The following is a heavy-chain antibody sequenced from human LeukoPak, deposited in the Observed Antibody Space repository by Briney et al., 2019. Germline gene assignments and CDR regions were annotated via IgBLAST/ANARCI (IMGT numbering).Heavy chain of an antibody. CDR3: ARDTYYYDSSGYYDYYYYYYMDV. CDR2: IYTSGSN. CDR1: GASISSGSYY. D-gene: IGHD3-22*01. Sequence: SQTLSLTCTVSGASISSGSYYWSWIRQPDGKGLEWIGRIYTSGSNKYTPSLKSRFTISVDPSNNQFSLMLSSVTAADTAVYYCARDTYYYDSSGYYDYYYYYYMDVWGKGTTVTISS. V-gene: IGHV4-61*02. J-gene: IGHJ6*03.